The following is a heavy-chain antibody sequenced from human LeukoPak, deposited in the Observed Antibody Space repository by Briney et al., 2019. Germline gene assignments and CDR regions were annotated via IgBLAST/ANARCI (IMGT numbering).Heavy chain of an antibody. V-gene: IGHV3-23*01. CDR1: GFTFSSYA. CDR3: ARGASRISWPGIDY. D-gene: IGHD3-3*02. Sequence: GGSLRLSCVASGFTFSSYAMSWVRQAPGKGLEWVSAISGSGVGTYYADSVKGRFTISRDNSKNTLYLQMTNLRVEDTAIYYCARGASRISWPGIDYWGQGTLVTVSS. J-gene: IGHJ4*02. CDR2: ISGSGVGT.